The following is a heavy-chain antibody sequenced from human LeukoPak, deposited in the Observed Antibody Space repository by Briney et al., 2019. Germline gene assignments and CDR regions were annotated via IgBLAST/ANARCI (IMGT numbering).Heavy chain of an antibody. V-gene: IGHV4-39*02. J-gene: IGHJ4*02. D-gene: IGHD3-16*01. CDR2: IYYSGST. CDR1: GGSISSSIYY. Sequence: SETLSLTCTVSGGSISSSIYYWGWIRQPPGKGLEWIGSIYYSGSTHYNPSLKSRVAISVDTSKNLFSLKLSSVTAADTAVYYCARENDYVWGSYVHFDYWGQGTLVTVSS. CDR3: ARENDYVWGSYVHFDY.